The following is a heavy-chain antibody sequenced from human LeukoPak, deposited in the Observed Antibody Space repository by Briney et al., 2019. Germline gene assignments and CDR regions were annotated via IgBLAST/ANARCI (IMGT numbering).Heavy chain of an antibody. D-gene: IGHD6-13*01. V-gene: IGHV3-66*01. CDR2: IYSGGTT. Sequence: GSPRLSCAASGFTVSSNYMSWDRQAPGKGLERVSIIYSGGTTYYADSVKGRFTIFRDNSKNTLYLQMNSVRAEDTAVYYCARRESSSWFDYWGQGTLVTVSS. CDR3: ARRESSSWFDY. CDR1: GFTVSSNY. J-gene: IGHJ4*02.